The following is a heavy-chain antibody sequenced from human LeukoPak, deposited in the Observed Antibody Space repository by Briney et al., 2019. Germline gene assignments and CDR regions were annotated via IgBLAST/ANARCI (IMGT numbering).Heavy chain of an antibody. CDR3: ARDWRITPAGPDY. V-gene: IGHV3-30-3*01. CDR1: GFTFSSYA. CDR2: ISYDGSNK. D-gene: IGHD6-13*01. J-gene: IGHJ4*02. Sequence: GGSLRLSCAASGFTFSSYAMHWVRQAPGKGLEWVAVISYDGSNKHYADSVKGRFTISRDNSKNTLYLQMNSLRADDTAVYYCARDWRITPAGPDYWGQGTLVTVSS.